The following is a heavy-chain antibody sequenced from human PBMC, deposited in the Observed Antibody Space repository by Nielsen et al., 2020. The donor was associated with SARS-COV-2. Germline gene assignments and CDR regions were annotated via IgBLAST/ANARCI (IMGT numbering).Heavy chain of an antibody. J-gene: IGHJ4*02. CDR1: GGSMSYYY. V-gene: IGHV4-59*08. Sequence: SETLSLTCTVSGGSMSYYYLSWFRQPPGKGLEWIGYIYCNGNTNYNPSLKSRVTISVDTSKNQFALKLDSVTAADTAVYYCARRLAYSSSSGDFDSWGQGTLVTVSS. CDR3: ARRLAYSSSSGDFDS. D-gene: IGHD6-6*01. CDR2: IYCNGNT.